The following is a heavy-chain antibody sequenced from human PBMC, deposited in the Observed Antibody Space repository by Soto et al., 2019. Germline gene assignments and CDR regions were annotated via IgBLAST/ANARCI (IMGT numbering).Heavy chain of an antibody. CDR3: ARGDRGHSGYDALDY. CDR1: GCTFSSYG. D-gene: IGHD5-12*01. CDR2: IAYNGSNK. J-gene: IGHJ4*02. Sequence: PGGWLRRSCAASGCTFSSYGMHWVRRALGKCLERVAVIAYNGSNKYYADSVRGRFTISRDNSKSTLYRRMTSLRPAAPAVSYCARGDRGHSGYDALDYRRQQTLV. V-gene: IGHV3-30*14.